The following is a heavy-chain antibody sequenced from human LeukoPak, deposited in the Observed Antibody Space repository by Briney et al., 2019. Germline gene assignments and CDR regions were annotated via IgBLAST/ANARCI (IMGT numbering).Heavy chain of an antibody. CDR3: AKEYYDFWSGYQAIDY. Sequence: GGSLRLSCAASGFTFDDYAMHWVRQAPGKGLEWVSGISWNSGSIGYADSVKGRFTISRDNAKNSPYLQMNSLRAEDTALYYCAKEYYDFWSGYQAIDYWGQGTLVTVSS. V-gene: IGHV3-9*01. CDR1: GFTFDDYA. CDR2: ISWNSGSI. J-gene: IGHJ4*02. D-gene: IGHD3-3*01.